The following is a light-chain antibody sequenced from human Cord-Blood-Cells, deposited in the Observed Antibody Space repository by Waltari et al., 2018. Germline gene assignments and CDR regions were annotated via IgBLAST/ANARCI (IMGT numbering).Light chain of an antibody. CDR2: DVS. J-gene: IGLJ3*02. V-gene: IGLV2-14*03. CDR3: SSYTSSSTWV. Sequence: QSALTQPASVSGSPRQSITISCTGTSSGVGGYNYVSWYQQHPGKAPKLMIYDVSNRPSGVSNRFSGSKSGNTASLTISGLQAEDEADYYCSSYTSSSTWVFGGGTKLTVL. CDR1: SSGVGGYNY.